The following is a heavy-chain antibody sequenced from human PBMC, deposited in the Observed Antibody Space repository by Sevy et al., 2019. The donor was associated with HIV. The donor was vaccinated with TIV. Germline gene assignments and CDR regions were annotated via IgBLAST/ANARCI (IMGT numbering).Heavy chain of an antibody. CDR3: ASSTKGYYVY. J-gene: IGHJ4*02. Sequence: GGSLRLSSAASGFTFSNYYMHWVRQAPGKGLMWVSRISGDGSSIHHADSVVKGRFTISRDNAKNTLYLQMNSLRAEATAVSYCASSTKGYYVYWGQGTLVTVSS. D-gene: IGHD3-22*01. CDR1: GFTFSNYY. V-gene: IGHV3-74*01. CDR2: ISGDGSSI.